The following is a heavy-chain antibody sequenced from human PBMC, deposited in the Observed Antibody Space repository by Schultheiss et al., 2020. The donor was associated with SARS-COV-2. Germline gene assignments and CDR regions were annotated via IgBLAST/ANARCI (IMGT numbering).Heavy chain of an antibody. CDR3: TRDHDYDILTGYTSHYYYYGMDV. CDR1: GFTFGDYA. D-gene: IGHD3-9*01. CDR2: IRSKAYGGTT. J-gene: IGHJ6*02. Sequence: GGSLRLSCTASGFTFGDYAMSWFRQAPGKGLEWVGFIRSKAYGGTTEYAASVKGRFTISRDDSKSIAYLQMNSLKTEDTAVYYCTRDHDYDILTGYTSHYYYYGMDVWGQGTTVTVSS. V-gene: IGHV3-49*03.